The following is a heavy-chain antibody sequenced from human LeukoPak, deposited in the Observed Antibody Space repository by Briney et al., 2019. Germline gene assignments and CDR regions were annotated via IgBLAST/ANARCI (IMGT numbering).Heavy chain of an antibody. V-gene: IGHV1-18*01. D-gene: IGHD4-23*01. Sequence: ASVKVSCKASGYTFTSYSITWVRQAPGQGLEWMGWITVHNGNTNYAQKLQDRVSMTTDTSTSTAYMELRSLRSDDTAVYYCARANGGNPLYYFDYWGQGTLVTVSS. CDR2: ITVHNGNT. CDR3: ARANGGNPLYYFDY. J-gene: IGHJ4*02. CDR1: GYTFTSYS.